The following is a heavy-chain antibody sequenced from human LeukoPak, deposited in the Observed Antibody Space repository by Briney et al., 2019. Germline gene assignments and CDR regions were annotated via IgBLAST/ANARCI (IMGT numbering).Heavy chain of an antibody. D-gene: IGHD3-10*01. CDR3: ARGGLWFGESTNY. J-gene: IGHJ4*02. CDR1: GGSISSGGYS. Sequence: SETLSLTCAVSGGSISSGGYSWSWIRQPPGKGLEWIGYIYHSGSTYYNPSLKSRVTISVDRSKNQFSLKLSSVTAADTAVYYCARGGLWFGESTNYWGQGTLVTVSS. CDR2: IYHSGST. V-gene: IGHV4-30-2*01.